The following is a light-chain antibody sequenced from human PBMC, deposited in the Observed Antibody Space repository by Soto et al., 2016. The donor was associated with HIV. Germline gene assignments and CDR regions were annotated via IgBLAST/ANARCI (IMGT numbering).Light chain of an antibody. CDR1: QSLLHSVNGYNY. V-gene: IGKV2-28*01. CDR3: MQALQAPLT. J-gene: IGKJ4*01. CDR2: LAS. Sequence: DIVMTQSPLSLSVTPGEPASISCRSSQSLLHSVNGYNYLNWYLQKPGQSPQVLIFLASNRASGVSDRFSGSVSGTDFTLKISRVEAEDVGVYYCMQALQAPLTFGGRDQGGDQT.